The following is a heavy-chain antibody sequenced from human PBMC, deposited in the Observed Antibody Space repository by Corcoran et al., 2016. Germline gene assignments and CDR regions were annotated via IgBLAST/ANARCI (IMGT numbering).Heavy chain of an antibody. CDR2: IYYSGST. J-gene: IGHJ4*02. CDR3: ARRDYYVPYYFYY. Sequence: QLQLQESGPGLVKPSETLSLTCTVSGGSISSSSYYWGWIRQPPGKGLEWIGSIYYSGSTYYNPSLKSRVTISVDTSKNQFSLKLSSVTAADTAVYYCARRDYYVPYYFYYWGQGTLVTVSS. CDR1: GGSISSSSYY. V-gene: IGHV4-39*07. D-gene: IGHD3-10*02.